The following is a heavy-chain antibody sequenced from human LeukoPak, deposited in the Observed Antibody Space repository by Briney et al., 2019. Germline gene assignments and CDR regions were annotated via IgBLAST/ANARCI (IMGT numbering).Heavy chain of an antibody. J-gene: IGHJ4*02. CDR2: IYYSGST. D-gene: IGHD6-13*01. CDR1: GGSISSDDYY. Sequence: SETLSLTCTVSGGSISSDDYYWSWIRQPPGKGLEWIGYIYYSGSTYYNPSLKSRVTISVDTSKNQFSLKLSSVTAADTAVYYCARLRIAAAGIWFDYWGQGTLVTVSS. CDR3: ARLRIAAAGIWFDY. V-gene: IGHV4-30-4*08.